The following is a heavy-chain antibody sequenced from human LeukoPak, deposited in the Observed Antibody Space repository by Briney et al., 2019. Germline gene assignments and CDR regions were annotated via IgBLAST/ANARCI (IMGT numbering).Heavy chain of an antibody. V-gene: IGHV1-8*01. CDR2: MNPNSGNT. Sequence: GASVKVSCKASGYTFTSYDINWVRQATGQGLEWMGWMNPNSGNTGYAQKFQGRVTMTRNTSISTAYLEMSSLTSEDTAVYHCARGHGVWYYFDSSGSLFDYWGQGTLVTVSS. CDR3: ARGHGVWYYFDSSGSLFDY. D-gene: IGHD3-22*01. CDR1: GYTFTSYD. J-gene: IGHJ4*02.